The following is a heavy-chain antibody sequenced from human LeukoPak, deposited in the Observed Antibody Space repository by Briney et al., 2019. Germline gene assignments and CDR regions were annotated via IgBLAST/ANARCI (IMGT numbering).Heavy chain of an antibody. V-gene: IGHV1-69*13. J-gene: IGHJ4*02. CDR1: GGIFSRHT. CDR3: ATGRRYGGKSGFDY. D-gene: IGHD4-23*01. Sequence: ASVKVSCKASGGIFSRHTISWVRQSPGQGLEWMGGITPMFGTSNYAQKFQGRVTITADESTSTAYMELSSLRSEDTAVYYCATGRRYGGKSGFDYWGQGTLVTVSS. CDR2: ITPMFGTS.